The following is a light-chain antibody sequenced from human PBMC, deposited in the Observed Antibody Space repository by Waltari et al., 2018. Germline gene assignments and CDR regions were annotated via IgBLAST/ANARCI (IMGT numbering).Light chain of an antibody. J-gene: IGKJ1*01. CDR3: QQSYGTPWT. CDR2: AAF. CDR1: QDIIPY. V-gene: IGKV1-39*01. Sequence: DIQMTQSPSSLSASVGDPVIITCRASQDIIPYVNWYQHKPATAPKLLMHAAFRLESGVPSRFSGSGSGTDFTLTINSLQPEDFATYYCQQSYGTPWTFGQGTKVDI.